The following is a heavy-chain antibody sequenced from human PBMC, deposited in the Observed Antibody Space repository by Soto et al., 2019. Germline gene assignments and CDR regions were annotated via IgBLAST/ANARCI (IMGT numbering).Heavy chain of an antibody. D-gene: IGHD6-6*01. J-gene: IGHJ3*02. CDR2: ISYDGSNK. V-gene: IGHV3-30-3*01. CDR3: ARDIEEYSSSSTGDAFDI. CDR1: GFTFSSYA. Sequence: ESGGGVVQPGRSLRLSCAASGFTFSSYAMHWVRQAPGKGLEWVAVISYDGSNKYYADSVKGRFTISRDNSKNTLYLQMNSLRAEDTAVYYCARDIEEYSSSSTGDAFDIWGQGTMVTVSS.